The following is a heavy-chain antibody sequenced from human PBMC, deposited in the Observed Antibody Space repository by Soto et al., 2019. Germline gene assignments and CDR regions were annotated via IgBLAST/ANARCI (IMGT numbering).Heavy chain of an antibody. CDR2: IRSKAYGGTT. CDR3: TRDVEYGSGSYYDFPIAWFDP. Sequence: GGSLRLSCTASGFTFGDYAMSWFRQAPGKGLEWVGFIRSKAYGGTTEYAASVKGRFTNSRDDSKSIAYMQMNSLKTEETAVYYCTRDVEYGSGSYYDFPIAWFDPWGQGTLVTVSS. V-gene: IGHV3-49*03. J-gene: IGHJ5*02. CDR1: GFTFGDYA. D-gene: IGHD3-10*01.